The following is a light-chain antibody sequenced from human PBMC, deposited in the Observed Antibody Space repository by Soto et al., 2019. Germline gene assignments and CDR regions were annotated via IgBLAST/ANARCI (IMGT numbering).Light chain of an antibody. CDR2: DVS. CDR3: SSYTSSSTVV. Sequence: QSALTQPASVSGSPGQSITISCTGTSSDAGGYNYVSWYQQHPGKAPKLMIYDVSNRPSGVSNRFSGSKSGNTASLTISGLQAEDEADYYCSSYTSSSTVVFGGGTKVTVL. V-gene: IGLV2-14*01. J-gene: IGLJ2*01. CDR1: SSDAGGYNY.